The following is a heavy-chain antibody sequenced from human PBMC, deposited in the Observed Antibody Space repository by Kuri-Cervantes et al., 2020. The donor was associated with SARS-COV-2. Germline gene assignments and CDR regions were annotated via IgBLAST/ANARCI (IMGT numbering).Heavy chain of an antibody. CDR3: AKDLGYCSGGSCYADYFDY. D-gene: IGHD2-15*01. J-gene: IGHJ4*02. CDR1: GFTFSSYG. Sequence: GESLKISCAASGFTFSSYGMHWVRQAPGKGLEWVAFIRYDGSNKYYADSVKGRFTISRDNSKNTLYLQMNSLRAEDTAVYYCAKDLGYCSGGSCYADYFDYWGQGTLVIVSS. V-gene: IGHV3-30*02. CDR2: IRYDGSNK.